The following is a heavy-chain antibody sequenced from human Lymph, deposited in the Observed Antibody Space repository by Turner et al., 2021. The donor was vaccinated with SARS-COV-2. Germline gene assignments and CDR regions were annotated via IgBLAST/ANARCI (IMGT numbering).Heavy chain of an antibody. V-gene: IGHV4-31*03. CDR3: ARARTAGTNYPGDFDY. Sequence: QVQLQESGPGLVKPSQTLSLPCPVSGGSISRGGYYWSWIRQHPGKGLEWIGYIYYSGSTYYNPSLKSRVTISVDTSKNQFSLKLSSVTAADTAVYYCARARTAGTNYPGDFDYWGQGTLVTVSS. CDR1: GGSISRGGYY. J-gene: IGHJ4*02. CDR2: IYYSGST. D-gene: IGHD1-1*01.